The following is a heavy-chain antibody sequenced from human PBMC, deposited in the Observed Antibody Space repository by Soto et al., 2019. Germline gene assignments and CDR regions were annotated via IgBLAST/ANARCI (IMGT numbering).Heavy chain of an antibody. Sequence: GGSLRLSCAASGFTFSSYAMHWVRQAPGKGLEWVAVISYDGSNKYYADSVKGRFTISRDNSKNTLYLQMNSLRAEDTAVYYCARDPPPMIAVAMEYYFDYWGQGTLVTVSS. D-gene: IGHD3-22*01. CDR1: GFTFSSYA. CDR2: ISYDGSNK. CDR3: ARDPPPMIAVAMEYYFDY. J-gene: IGHJ4*02. V-gene: IGHV3-30-3*01.